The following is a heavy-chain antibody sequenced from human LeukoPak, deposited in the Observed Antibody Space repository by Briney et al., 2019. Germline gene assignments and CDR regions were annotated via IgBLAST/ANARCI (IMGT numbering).Heavy chain of an antibody. D-gene: IGHD1-26*01. J-gene: IGHJ4*02. Sequence: GGSLRLSCAASGFTFSNYAMSWVRQAPGKGLEWVSGISGSGGSTYYADSVKGRFTISRDNSKNTLYLQMNSLTDEDTAVYYCAKKWGVGTTTLDHFDYWGQGTLVTVSS. CDR1: GFTFSNYA. CDR3: AKKWGVGTTTLDHFDY. V-gene: IGHV3-23*01. CDR2: ISGSGGST.